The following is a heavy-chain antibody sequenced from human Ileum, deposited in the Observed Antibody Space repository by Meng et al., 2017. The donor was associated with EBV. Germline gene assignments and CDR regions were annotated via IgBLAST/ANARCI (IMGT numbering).Heavy chain of an antibody. D-gene: IGHD3-10*01. J-gene: IGHJ4*02. CDR1: GGSVSSGSYY. CDR3: ARWPRSITATGGIEH. CDR2: IYYSGNT. Sequence: QVQLPESGPGLVKPAXXLSLTCTVSGGSVSSGSYYWTWIRQPPGKTLEWLGFIYYSGNTNYNPSLKGRVTLSIDMSKNQFSLNLTSVTAADTAVYYCARWPRSITATGGIEHWGQGTLVTVSS. V-gene: IGHV4-61*01.